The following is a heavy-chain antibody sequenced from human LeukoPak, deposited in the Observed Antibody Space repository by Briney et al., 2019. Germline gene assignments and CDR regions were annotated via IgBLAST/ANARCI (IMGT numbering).Heavy chain of an antibody. CDR3: AKTPSRSGYSYGYRSGY. J-gene: IGHJ4*02. Sequence: PGGSLRLSYAASGFTFSSYAMSWVRQAPGKGLEWVSAISGSGGSTYYADSVKGRFTISRDNSKNTLYLQMNSLRAEDTAVYYCAKTPSRSGYSYGYRSGYWGQGTLVTVSS. CDR2: ISGSGGST. D-gene: IGHD5-18*01. V-gene: IGHV3-23*01. CDR1: GFTFSSYA.